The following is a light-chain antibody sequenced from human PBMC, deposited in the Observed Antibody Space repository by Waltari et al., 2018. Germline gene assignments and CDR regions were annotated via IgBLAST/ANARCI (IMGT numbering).Light chain of an antibody. CDR1: QSISSY. J-gene: IGKJ2*01. Sequence: DIQMPQSPSSLSASVGDRFTLTCRASQSISSYLNWYQQKPGKAPKLLIYAASSLQSGVPSRFSGSGSGTDFTLTISSLQPEDFATYYCQQSYSTPRTFGQGTKLEIK. V-gene: IGKV1-39*01. CDR3: QQSYSTPRT. CDR2: AAS.